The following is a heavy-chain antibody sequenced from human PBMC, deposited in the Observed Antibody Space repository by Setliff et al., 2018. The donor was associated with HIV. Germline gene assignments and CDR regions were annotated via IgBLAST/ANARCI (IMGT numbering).Heavy chain of an antibody. CDR1: GYTFTSYD. CDR2: MNPNSGNT. J-gene: IGHJ3*01. Sequence: ASVKVSCKASGYTFTSYDINWVRQATGQGLEWMGWMNPNSGNTGYAQKFQGRVTITRNTSISTAYMELSSLRSDDTAAYYCARDDGGYNYAEAFDVWGQGTMVTVSS. CDR3: ARDDGGYNYAEAFDV. V-gene: IGHV1-8*03. D-gene: IGHD3-16*01.